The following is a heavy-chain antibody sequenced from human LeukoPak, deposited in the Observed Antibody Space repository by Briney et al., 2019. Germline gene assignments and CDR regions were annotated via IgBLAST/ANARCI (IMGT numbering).Heavy chain of an antibody. CDR3: ARDARITIFGVVIIQASGNNWFDP. J-gene: IGHJ5*02. CDR1: GYTFTGYY. CDR2: INPNSGGT. V-gene: IGHV1-2*06. Sequence: ASVEVSCKASGYTFTGYYMHWVRQAPGQGLEWMGRINPNSGGTNYAQKFQGRVTMTRDTSISTAYMELSRLRSDDTAVYYCARDARITIFGVVIIQASGNNWFDPWGQGTLVTVSS. D-gene: IGHD3-3*01.